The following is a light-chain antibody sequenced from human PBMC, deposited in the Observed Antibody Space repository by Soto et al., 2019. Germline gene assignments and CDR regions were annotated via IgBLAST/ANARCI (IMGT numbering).Light chain of an antibody. V-gene: IGKV1-5*03. Sequence: DIQMTQSPSTLSASVGDRVTITCRASQSINNWLAWYQQKPGKAPKLLIYEASSLLRGVPSRLSGSGSGTEFTLTISSLQPDDFADYYCQQYDSDSSTFGQGIKLDI. J-gene: IGKJ2*01. CDR3: QQYDSDSST. CDR1: QSINNW. CDR2: EAS.